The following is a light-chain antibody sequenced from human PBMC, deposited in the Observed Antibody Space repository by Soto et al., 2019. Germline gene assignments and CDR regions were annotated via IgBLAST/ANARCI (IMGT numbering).Light chain of an antibody. CDR3: QQSNSYPLT. Sequence: DIQMTQSPSTLSGSVGDRVTITCRAIQTISSWLAWYQQKPGKAPKLLIYKASTLKSGVPSRFSGSGSGTEFTLTISSLQPEDFATYYCQQSNSYPLTFGGGTKVDIK. J-gene: IGKJ4*01. CDR1: QTISSW. CDR2: KAS. V-gene: IGKV1-5*03.